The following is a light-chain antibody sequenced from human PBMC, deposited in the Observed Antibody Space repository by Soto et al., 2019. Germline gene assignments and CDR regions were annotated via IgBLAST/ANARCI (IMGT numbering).Light chain of an antibody. CDR2: EVS. CDR1: SSDVGEYDY. V-gene: IGLV2-14*03. CDR3: SSYTSTSTVV. Sequence: QSVLTQPASVSGSPGQSITISCTGTSSDVGEYDYVSWYQQHPGKAPKLMISEVSNRPSGVSNRFSGSKSGNTASLTISGLQAEDEADYYCSSYTSTSTVVFGGGTKLTVL. J-gene: IGLJ2*01.